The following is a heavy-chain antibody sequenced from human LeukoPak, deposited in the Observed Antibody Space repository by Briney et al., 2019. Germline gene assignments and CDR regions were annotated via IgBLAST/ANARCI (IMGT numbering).Heavy chain of an antibody. Sequence: YPGGSLRLSCAASGFTFSSYSMNWVRQAPGKGLEWVSYISSSSSTIYYADSVKGRFTISRDNAKNSLYLQMNSLRAEDTAVYYCARPGLIDFVYAFDIWGQGTMVTVSS. CDR1: GFTFSSYS. CDR3: ARPGLIDFVYAFDI. CDR2: ISSSSSTI. J-gene: IGHJ3*02. V-gene: IGHV3-48*01.